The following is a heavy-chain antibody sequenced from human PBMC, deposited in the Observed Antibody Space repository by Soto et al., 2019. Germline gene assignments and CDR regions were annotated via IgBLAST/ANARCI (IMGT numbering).Heavy chain of an antibody. D-gene: IGHD6-13*01. CDR2: INPNSGGT. CDR3: AIVSSSWFLAS. Sequence: SVKVSCKASGYTFTGNYMHWVRQAPGQGLEWMGWINPNSGGTNYAQKFQGWVTMTRDTSISTAYMELSRLRSDDTAVFYCAIVSSSWFLASWAQGPLVPVSS. V-gene: IGHV1-2*04. CDR1: GYTFTGNY. J-gene: IGHJ5*02.